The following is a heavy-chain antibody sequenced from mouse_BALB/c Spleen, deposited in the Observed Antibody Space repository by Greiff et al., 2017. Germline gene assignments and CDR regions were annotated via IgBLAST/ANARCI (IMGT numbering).Heavy chain of an antibody. CDR3: ARYGYDGYAMDY. CDR1: GFTFSSYT. CDR2: ISNGGGST. Sequence: DVKLVESGGGLVQPGGSLKLSCAASGFTFSSYTMSWVRQTPEKRLEWVAYISNGGGSTYYPDTVKGRFTISRDNAKNTLYLQMSSLKSEDTAMYYCARYGYDGYAMDYWGQGTSVTVSS. V-gene: IGHV5-12-2*01. J-gene: IGHJ4*01. D-gene: IGHD2-2*01.